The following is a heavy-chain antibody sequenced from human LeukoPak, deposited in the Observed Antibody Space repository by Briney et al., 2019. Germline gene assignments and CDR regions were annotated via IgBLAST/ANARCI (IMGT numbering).Heavy chain of an antibody. J-gene: IGHJ4*02. CDR3: ASAVALDY. CDR2: IYSGGST. CDR1: GFTVSSNY. V-gene: IGHV3-66*01. Sequence: GGSLRLSCAASGFTVSSNYMSWVRQAPGNGLEWVSIIYSGGSTYYADSVKGRFTISRDNSKNTLYLQMNSLRAEDTAVYYCASAVALDYWGQGTLVTVSS.